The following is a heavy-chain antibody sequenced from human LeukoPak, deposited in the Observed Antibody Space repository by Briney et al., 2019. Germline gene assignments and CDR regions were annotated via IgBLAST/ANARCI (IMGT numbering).Heavy chain of an antibody. CDR2: ISGNGVGT. D-gene: IGHD5-24*01. J-gene: IGHJ3*02. CDR1: GFTFSSYA. CDR3: AKPRRDGAWDAFDI. V-gene: IGHV3-23*01. Sequence: GGSLRLSCAASGFTFSSYAMSWVRQAPGKGLEWVSGISGNGVGTYFADSVKGRFTISRDNSKNTLYLQMNSLRAEDTAVYYCAKPRRDGAWDAFDIWGQGTMATVSS.